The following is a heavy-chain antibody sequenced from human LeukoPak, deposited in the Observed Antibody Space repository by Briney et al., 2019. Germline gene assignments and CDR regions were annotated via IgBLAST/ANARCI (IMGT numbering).Heavy chain of an antibody. Sequence: ASVKVSCKVSGGTFNSYAINWVRQAPGQGLEWMGGIIPRLGTTKYIEKFQGRITITTDESTTTAYMELTSLRSEDTAVYYCAADGTDWGQGTLVTVSS. CDR3: AADGTD. V-gene: IGHV1-69*05. CDR1: GGTFNSYA. J-gene: IGHJ4*02. CDR2: IIPRLGTT.